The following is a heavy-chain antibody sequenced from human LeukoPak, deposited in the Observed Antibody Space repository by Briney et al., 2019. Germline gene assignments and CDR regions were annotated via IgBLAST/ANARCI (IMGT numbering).Heavy chain of an antibody. CDR1: GLTLSIYS. CDR3: ASAHVVVTATFDY. D-gene: IGHD2-21*02. Sequence: GGPLTLLCAASGLTLSIYSVHWLPEARGEALAGVTSMSRSCRYIYYADSVKGRFTFSRDNAKNSLYLQMNSLRDEETDVYYCASAHVVVTATFDYWGQGTLVTVSS. V-gene: IGHV3-21*01. CDR2: MSRSCRYI. J-gene: IGHJ4*02.